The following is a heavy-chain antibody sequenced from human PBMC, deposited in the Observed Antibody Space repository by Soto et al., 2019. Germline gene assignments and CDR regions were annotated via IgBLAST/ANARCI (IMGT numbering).Heavy chain of an antibody. CDR2: IYWDDTK. D-gene: IGHD6-19*01. Sequence: QITLKESGPTLVKPTQTLTLTCTFSGFSLSDSAVGVNWIRQPPGKPLEWLALIYWDDTKHYSSSLRNRLTITKYTSKNQVVLTMTNMHPVDTATYDCAHGSGWWSDQWGQGTLVTGSS. V-gene: IGHV2-5*02. CDR3: AHGSGWWSDQ. CDR1: GFSLSDSAVG. J-gene: IGHJ4*02.